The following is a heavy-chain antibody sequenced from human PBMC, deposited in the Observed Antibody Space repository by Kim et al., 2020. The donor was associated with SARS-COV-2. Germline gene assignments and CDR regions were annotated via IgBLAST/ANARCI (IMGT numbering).Heavy chain of an antibody. D-gene: IGHD3-10*02. CDR3: ARLLGSGSFFYDS. V-gene: IGHV5-51*01. Sequence: RYSPTFQGLVTFSADKSISTAYLQWNSLKASDTAIYYCARLLGSGSFFYDSWGQGTLVTVSS. J-gene: IGHJ5*01.